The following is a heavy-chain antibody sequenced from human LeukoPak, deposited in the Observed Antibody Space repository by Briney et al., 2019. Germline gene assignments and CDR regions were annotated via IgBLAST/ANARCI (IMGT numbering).Heavy chain of an antibody. CDR1: GYTFTDYY. Sequence: ASVKVSCKASGYTFTDYYMHWVRQAPGQGLEWMGWINPNSGGTNYAQRIQGRVTMTRDTSISTAYMELSRLRSDDTAVYYCARAWNSSGWYYFDYWGQGTLVTVSS. CDR2: INPNSGGT. J-gene: IGHJ4*02. V-gene: IGHV1-2*02. CDR3: ARAWNSSGWYYFDY. D-gene: IGHD6-19*01.